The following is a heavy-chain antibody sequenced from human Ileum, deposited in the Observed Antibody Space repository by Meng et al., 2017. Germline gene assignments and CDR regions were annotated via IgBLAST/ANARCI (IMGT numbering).Heavy chain of an antibody. D-gene: IGHD3-22*01. Sequence: QMQLHEWGAGLLKPSETLSLTVAVHGESLNVHWWSWIRQTPGKGLEWIGEISHYGKTNYNPSLKSRVMISLDTSRDQFSLRLTSVTAADAAVYYCARVDFRGDSRDSCGLSHWVPGTLVTAPQ. CDR3: ARVDFRGDSRDSCGLSH. CDR2: ISHYGKT. J-gene: IGHJ1*01. V-gene: IGHV4-34*01. CDR1: GESLNVHW.